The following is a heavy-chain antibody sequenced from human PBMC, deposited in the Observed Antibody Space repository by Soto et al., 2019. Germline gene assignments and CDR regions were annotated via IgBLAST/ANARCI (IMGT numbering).Heavy chain of an antibody. CDR3: AGGLRDFWSGYSLTTYYYSGMDA. J-gene: IGHJ6*02. CDR1: GGSISSYY. V-gene: IGHV4-59*01. Sequence: PSETLSLTCTVSGGSISSYYWSWIRQPPGKGLEWIGYIYYSGSTNYNPSLKSRVTISVDTSKNQFSLKLSSVTAADTAVYYCAGGLRDFWSGYSLTTYYYSGMDAWGQGTTVTVSS. CDR2: IYYSGST. D-gene: IGHD3-3*01.